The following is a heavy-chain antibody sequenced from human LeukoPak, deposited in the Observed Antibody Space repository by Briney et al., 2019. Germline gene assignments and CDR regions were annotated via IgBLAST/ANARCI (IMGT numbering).Heavy chain of an antibody. CDR3: ARYGYSSSAFDY. D-gene: IGHD6-13*01. Sequence: SETLSLTCAVSGGSISSYYWSWIRQPPGKGLEWIGFIYYSGSTNYNPSLESRVTISVDTSKKQFSLKLRSVTVADTAVYFCARYGYSSSAFDYWGQGTLVTVSS. V-gene: IGHV4-59*12. CDR2: IYYSGST. J-gene: IGHJ4*02. CDR1: GGSISSYY.